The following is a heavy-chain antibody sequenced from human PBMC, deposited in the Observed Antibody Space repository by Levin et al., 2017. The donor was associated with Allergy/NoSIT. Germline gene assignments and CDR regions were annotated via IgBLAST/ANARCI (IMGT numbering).Heavy chain of an antibody. CDR1: GGSISGFY. Sequence: SQTLSLTCSVSGGSISGFYWTWIRQPAGKGPEWIGRIYPTGITNYNPSLKSRLTMSVDTSKNQFSLKLISVTAADTAVYYCARENRDSSGSNHYFDYWGQGTLVTVSS. V-gene: IGHV4-4*07. CDR3: ARENRDSSGSNHYFDY. D-gene: IGHD3-22*01. J-gene: IGHJ4*02. CDR2: IYPTGIT.